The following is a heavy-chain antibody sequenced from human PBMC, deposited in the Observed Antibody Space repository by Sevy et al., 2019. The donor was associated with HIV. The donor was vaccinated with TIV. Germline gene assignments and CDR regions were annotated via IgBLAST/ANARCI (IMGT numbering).Heavy chain of an antibody. Sequence: GGSRRLSCAASGFSFSANWMNWVRQAPGKGLEWVANIKGDGSDKHYVDSVEGRFTISRDNAKNVLYLQMNSLRVEDTAVYYCAHETFGRFESWGQGTLVIVSS. CDR1: GFSFSANW. CDR3: AHETFGRFES. V-gene: IGHV3-7*01. CDR2: IKGDGSDK. J-gene: IGHJ4*02. D-gene: IGHD3-16*01.